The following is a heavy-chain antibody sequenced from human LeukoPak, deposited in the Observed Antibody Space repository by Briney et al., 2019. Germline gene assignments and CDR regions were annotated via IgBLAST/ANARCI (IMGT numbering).Heavy chain of an antibody. Sequence: GGSLRLSCAASGFTFDDYGFSWVRQTPGKGLEWVSGISWNGASTVYADSVKGRFTISRDNAKNSLSLQMNSLRAEDTALCYCVRSYYDNSGFRPHNWGQGTLVTVSS. CDR1: GFTFDDYG. CDR3: VRSYYDNSGFRPHN. J-gene: IGHJ4*02. D-gene: IGHD3-22*01. CDR2: ISWNGAST. V-gene: IGHV3-20*04.